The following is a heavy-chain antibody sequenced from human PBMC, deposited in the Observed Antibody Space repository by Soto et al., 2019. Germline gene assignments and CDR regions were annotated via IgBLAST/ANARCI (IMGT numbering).Heavy chain of an antibody. J-gene: IGHJ4*02. CDR3: AGDSGYSNYAFDF. CDR2: IIPMLGRA. V-gene: IGHV1-69*08. D-gene: IGHD4-4*01. Sequence: QVQLVQSGAEVKKPGSSVKVSCEASVGSVSSYTLSWVRQAPGQGLEWMGRIIPMLGRANYAQKFHDRVTITADKSTSTAYMELSSLRSEDTAVYFCAGDSGYSNYAFDFWGQGTLITVSS. CDR1: VGSVSSYT.